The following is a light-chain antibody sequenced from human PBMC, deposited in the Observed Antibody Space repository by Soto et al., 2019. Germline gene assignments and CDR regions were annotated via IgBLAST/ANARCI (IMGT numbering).Light chain of an antibody. CDR2: EVS. CDR1: SNDIGDYNY. Sequence: QSVLTQPASVSGSPGRSITISCTGTSNDIGDYNYVSWYQQHPGKAPKLMIYEVSNRPSGVSNRFSGSKSGNTASLTISGLQAEDEADYYCSSYTSSGTLYVFGTGTKVTVL. CDR3: SSYTSSGTLYV. J-gene: IGLJ1*01. V-gene: IGLV2-14*01.